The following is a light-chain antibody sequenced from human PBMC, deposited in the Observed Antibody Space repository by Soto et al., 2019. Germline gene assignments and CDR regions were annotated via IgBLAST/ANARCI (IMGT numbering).Light chain of an antibody. CDR3: LQDYNYPRT. J-gene: IGKJ1*01. V-gene: IGKV1-6*01. Sequence: AIQMTQSPSSLSASVGDGVTITCRASQGIRYDLGWYRQKPGKAPKLLIYAASTLEGGVPSRFSGSVSGVDFILNISNLQPEDFATYYCLQDYNYPRTFGQGTKVE. CDR1: QGIRYD. CDR2: AAS.